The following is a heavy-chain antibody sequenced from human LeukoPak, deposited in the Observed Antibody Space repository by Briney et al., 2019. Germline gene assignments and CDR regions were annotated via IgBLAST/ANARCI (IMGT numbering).Heavy chain of an antibody. CDR1: GFIFSTCG. D-gene: IGHD5-18*01. V-gene: IGHV3-33*01. CDR2: VWSGGNNK. J-gene: IGHJ4*02. Sequence: GGSLRLSCAASGFIFSTCGMHWVRQAPGKGLEWVAVVWSGGNNKYYSDSVKGRFTISRDNSKNTLYLQMNSLRAEDTAVYYCARDFVDTAMASAHDYWGQGTLVTVSS. CDR3: ARDFVDTAMASAHDY.